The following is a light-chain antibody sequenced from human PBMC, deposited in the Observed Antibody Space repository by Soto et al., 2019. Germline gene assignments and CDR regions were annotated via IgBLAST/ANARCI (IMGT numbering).Light chain of an antibody. J-gene: IGLJ3*02. Sequence: QSALTQPASVSGSPGQSITLSCTGTSSDIGNYTLVSWYQQHPGKVPKLILYEGTTRPSGVSNRISGSKSGNTASLTISGLQAEDEADYYCCSYAGSTSVVFGGGTKLTVL. CDR3: CSYAGSTSVV. CDR2: EGT. CDR1: SSDIGNYTL. V-gene: IGLV2-23*01.